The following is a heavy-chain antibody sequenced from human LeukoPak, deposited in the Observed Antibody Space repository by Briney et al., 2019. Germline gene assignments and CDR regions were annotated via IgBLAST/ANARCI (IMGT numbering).Heavy chain of an antibody. CDR2: IYIDVTT. J-gene: IGHJ4*02. Sequence: GGSLSLSCAVSGFTVRSNYMNWVRQARGKGLEWGSVIYIDVTTYYADSVKGRFTISRDNSKNTLYLQMNSLRAEDTAVYYCAREHYNLLTGRGGYFDYWGQGTLVTVSS. V-gene: IGHV3-53*01. CDR3: AREHYNLLTGRGGYFDY. CDR1: GFTVRSNY. D-gene: IGHD3-9*01.